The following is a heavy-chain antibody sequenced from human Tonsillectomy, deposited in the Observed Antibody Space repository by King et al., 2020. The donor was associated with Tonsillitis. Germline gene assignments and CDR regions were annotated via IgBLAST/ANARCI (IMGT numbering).Heavy chain of an antibody. CDR1: GYTFTGYY. CDR2: INPNSGGK. CDR3: ARSGGSGWTEFDY. D-gene: IGHD6-19*01. J-gene: IGHJ4*02. V-gene: IGHV1-2*02. Sequence: VQLVESGAEVKKPGASVKVSCTASGYTFTGYYMHWVRQAPGQGLEWMGWINPNSGGKKYEQKFKDRVTMTRDTSISTAYMELSRLTFDDSAVYYCARSGGSGWTEFDYWGQGTLVTVAS.